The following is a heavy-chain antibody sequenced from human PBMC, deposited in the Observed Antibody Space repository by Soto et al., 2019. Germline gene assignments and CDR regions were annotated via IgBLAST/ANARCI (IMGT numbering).Heavy chain of an antibody. CDR1: GYTFTSHH. CDR3: CSLDYGQWY. Sequence: QVQLVQSGAEVKKPGASVKVSCKASGYTFTSHHMHWVRQVPGEGLDWMGMSNPRGGSTNYPQKYQGRVTMTRDTSTRTVYMELSSLRSEDTAVYYCCSLDYGQWYWGQGNVVTVSS. D-gene: IGHD3-10*01. V-gene: IGHV1-46*03. CDR2: SNPRGGST. J-gene: IGHJ4*02.